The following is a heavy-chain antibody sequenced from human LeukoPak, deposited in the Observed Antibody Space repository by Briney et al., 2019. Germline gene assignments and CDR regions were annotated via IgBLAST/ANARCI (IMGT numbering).Heavy chain of an antibody. J-gene: IGHJ4*02. CDR2: TDTEGTST. V-gene: IGHV3-74*01. D-gene: IGHD5-24*01. CDR3: ARDSYNNVDY. CDR1: GFTFSSYW. Sequence: GGSLRLSCAASGFTFSSYWLHWVRQAPGQGLVWVSRTDTEGTSTHYADSVKGRFTVSRDNAKNTIYLQMNSLRAEDTAVYYCARDSYNNVDYWGQGTLVTVSS.